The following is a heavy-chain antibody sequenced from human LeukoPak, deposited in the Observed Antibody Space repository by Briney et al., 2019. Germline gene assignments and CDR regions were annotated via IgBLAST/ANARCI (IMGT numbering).Heavy chain of an antibody. J-gene: IGHJ3*02. Sequence: SQTLSLTCTVSGGSINIDGYYWSWIRQPAGKGLEWIGRIYGDESSNCNPSLKSRVTISLDTSKNHYSLNLNSVTAADTAVCFCARVIRRDVYNYDGFDIWSQRTMVTVSS. V-gene: IGHV4-61*02. D-gene: IGHD5-24*01. CDR3: ARVIRRDVYNYDGFDI. CDR1: GGSINIDGYY. CDR2: IYGDESS.